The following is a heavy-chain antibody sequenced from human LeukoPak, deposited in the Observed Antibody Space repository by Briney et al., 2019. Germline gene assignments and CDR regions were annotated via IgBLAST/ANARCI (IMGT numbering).Heavy chain of an antibody. V-gene: IGHV1-8*03. CDR2: MNPNSGNT. J-gene: IGHJ4*02. CDR1: GYTFTNYD. D-gene: IGHD3-10*01. Sequence: GASVKVSCKTSGYTFTNYDINWVRQPTGQGLEWMGWMNPNSGNTGYAQKFQGRVTITRDTSISTAYMELSSLRSEDTAVYYCARDGDYYGSGNFDYWGQGTLVTVSS. CDR3: ARDGDYYGSGNFDY.